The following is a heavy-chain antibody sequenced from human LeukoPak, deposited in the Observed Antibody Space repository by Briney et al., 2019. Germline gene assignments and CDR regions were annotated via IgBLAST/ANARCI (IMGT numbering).Heavy chain of an antibody. CDR1: GFTFSIYW. CDR3: ASTVSGYWD. D-gene: IGHD6-13*01. Sequence: AGGSLRLSCAASGFTFSIYWMSWVRQAPGKGLEWVSSISSSSSYIYYADSVKGRFTISRDNAKNSLYLQMNSLRAEDTAVYYCASTVSGYWDWGQGTLVTVSS. V-gene: IGHV3-21*01. J-gene: IGHJ4*02. CDR2: ISSSSSYI.